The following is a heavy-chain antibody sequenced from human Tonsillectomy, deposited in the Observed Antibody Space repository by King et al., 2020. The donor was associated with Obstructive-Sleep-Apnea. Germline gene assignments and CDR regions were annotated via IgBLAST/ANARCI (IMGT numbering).Heavy chain of an antibody. J-gene: IGHJ5*02. CDR1: GGSIYNGNYY. Sequence: VQLQESGPGRVKPSQTLSLTCTFSGGSIYNGNYYWNWIRRTPGKGLEWIGCLYHTGSTFDSPSLRRPLILSLDTSQNQFSLKLTSATAADTAVYYCARGKLNSVGLYHFDLWGQGTLVTVSS. CDR2: LYHTGST. CDR3: ARGKLNSVGLYHFDL. V-gene: IGHV4-30-4*01. D-gene: IGHD1-26*01.